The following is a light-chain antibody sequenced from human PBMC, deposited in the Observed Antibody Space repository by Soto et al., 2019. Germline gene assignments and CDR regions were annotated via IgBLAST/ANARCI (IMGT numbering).Light chain of an antibody. CDR1: QSVSSN. CDR2: GAS. Sequence: IEMTQSPATLSVSPGERATLSCRASQSVSSNLAWYQRRPGQAPRLLIYGASTRATAIPPRFSGCGSGTDFTLTISSLQSEDFAVYYCQQYNNWPPWTFGHGTKVEIK. CDR3: QQYNNWPPWT. V-gene: IGKV3-15*01. J-gene: IGKJ1*01.